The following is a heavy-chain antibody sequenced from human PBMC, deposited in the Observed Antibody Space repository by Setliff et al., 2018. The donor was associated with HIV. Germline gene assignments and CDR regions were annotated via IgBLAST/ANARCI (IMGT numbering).Heavy chain of an antibody. CDR2: ISPNSGNT. V-gene: IGHV1-18*01. CDR1: GYTFINFG. J-gene: IGHJ4*02. CDR3: ARDWDIWDYFDY. Sequence: ASVKVSCKASGYTFINFGISWLRQAPGEGLQWMGWISPNSGNTFYARKFQGRVTLTTDTSTNTAYLDLRSLTSDDTAVYFCARDWDIWDYFDYWGQGTLVTVPS. D-gene: IGHD3-16*01.